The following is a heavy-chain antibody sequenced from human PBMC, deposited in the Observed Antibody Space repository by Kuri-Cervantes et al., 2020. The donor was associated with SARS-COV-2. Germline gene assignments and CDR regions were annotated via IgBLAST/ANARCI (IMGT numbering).Heavy chain of an antibody. V-gene: IGHV4-38-2*01. D-gene: IGHD6-13*01. CDR3: ASSSSSWPYYFDY. Sequence: SQTLSLPCAVSGYSNSSGYYWGWIRQPPGKGLEWIGSIYHSVSTYYNPSLKSRVTISVDTSKNQFSLKLSSVPAADTAVYYCASSSSSWPYYFDYWGQGTLVTVSS. CDR1: GYSNSSGYY. J-gene: IGHJ4*02. CDR2: IYHSVST.